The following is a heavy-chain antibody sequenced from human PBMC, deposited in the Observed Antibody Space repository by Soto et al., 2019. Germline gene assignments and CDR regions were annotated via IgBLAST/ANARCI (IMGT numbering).Heavy chain of an antibody. CDR1: GYTFTGHY. J-gene: IGHJ4*02. V-gene: IGHV1-2*02. D-gene: IGHD1-26*01. CDR2: IGPESGAT. CDR3: GRGRSGQIVVFY. Sequence: ASVQVSCKASGYTFTGHYIHWVRQAPEQGPEWMGEIGPESGATRYAQRFQGRVTMTRDMSITTVYMELNNLSPDDTAVYYCGRGRSGQIVVFYWGQGTPVTVSS.